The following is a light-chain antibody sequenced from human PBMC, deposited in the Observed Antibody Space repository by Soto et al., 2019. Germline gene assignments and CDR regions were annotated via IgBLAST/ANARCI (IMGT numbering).Light chain of an antibody. CDR1: QSISSY. Sequence: IPLTPSPSSLSASVRGTVTITCRASQSISSYLNWYQQKPGKAPKLLIYAASSLQSGVPSRFSGSGSGTDFTLTISSLQPEDFATYYCQQSYSTPRTFGQGTRVDIK. CDR3: QQSYSTPRT. V-gene: IGKV1-39*01. J-gene: IGKJ1*01. CDR2: AAS.